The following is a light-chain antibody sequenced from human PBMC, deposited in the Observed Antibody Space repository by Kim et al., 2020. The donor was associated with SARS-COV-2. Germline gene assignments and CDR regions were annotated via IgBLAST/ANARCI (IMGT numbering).Light chain of an antibody. CDR1: ESVKTY. J-gene: IGKJ1*01. V-gene: IGKV3-11*01. CDR2: DTS. Sequence: PGERAARTGRASESVKTYLAWYQQRPGQAPRLIIYDTSNRATGIPARFSGRGAGTDFTLTISSLEPEDLAVYYWQQRSNWPWTFGQGNKVDIK. CDR3: QQRSNWPWT.